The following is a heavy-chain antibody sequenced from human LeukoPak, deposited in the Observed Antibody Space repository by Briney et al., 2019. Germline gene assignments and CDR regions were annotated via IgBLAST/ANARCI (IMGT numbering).Heavy chain of an antibody. V-gene: IGHV3-13*01. J-gene: IGHJ4*02. CDR3: VRQPDSARYGFDY. D-gene: IGHD1-14*01. CDR1: GFTFDNND. CDR2: IGSAGYT. Sequence: GGSLRLSCEVSGFTFDNNDMHWVRQSTGRGLEWVSAIGSAGYTYYAESVRGRFTITRDTAKQSLYLQMNSLRVEDTAVYHCVRQPDSARYGFDYWGRGTQVTVSS.